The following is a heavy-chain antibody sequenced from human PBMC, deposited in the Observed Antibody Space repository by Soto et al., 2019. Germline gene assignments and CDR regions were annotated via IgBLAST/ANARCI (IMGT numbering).Heavy chain of an antibody. V-gene: IGHV3-74*01. CDR2: LDNDGTNT. CDR1: GFTFSTYW. Sequence: EVQLVESGGGLVQPGGSLRLSCAASGFTFSTYWMHWVRQAPGKGLVWVSRLDNDGTNTRYADSVKGRFTVSRDNGKNTVYLQIDRLRAEDTSVYYCARDGGTYFDYWGQGTLVTVSS. D-gene: IGHD3-16*01. CDR3: ARDGGTYFDY. J-gene: IGHJ4*02.